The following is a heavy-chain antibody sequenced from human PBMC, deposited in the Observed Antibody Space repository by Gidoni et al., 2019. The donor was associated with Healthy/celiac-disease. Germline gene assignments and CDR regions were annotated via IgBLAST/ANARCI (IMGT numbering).Heavy chain of an antibody. CDR2: INHSGST. J-gene: IGHJ4*02. Sequence: QVQLQQCGAGLLKPSETLSLTCAVYGGSFSGYYWSWIRQPPGKGLEWIGEINHSGSTNYNPSLKSRVTISVDTSKNQFSLKLSSVTAADTAVYYCARRNWQWLDDYWGQGTLVTVSS. CDR3: ARRNWQWLDDY. CDR1: GGSFSGYY. V-gene: IGHV4-34*01. D-gene: IGHD6-19*01.